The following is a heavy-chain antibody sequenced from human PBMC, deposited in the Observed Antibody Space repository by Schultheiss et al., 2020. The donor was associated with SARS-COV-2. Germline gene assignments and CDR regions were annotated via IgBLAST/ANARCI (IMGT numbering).Heavy chain of an antibody. CDR1: GGSIYNYY. Sequence: SQTLSRTCTVSGGSIYNYYWNWIRQPPGKGLEWISYIYYSGSTNYNPSLKSRVTISVDRSKNQFSLKLSSVTAADTAVYYCARHLYSTSGNYFYYYLGVWGKGTTVTVSS. D-gene: IGHD2-2*01. V-gene: IGHV4-59*08. J-gene: IGHJ6*03. CDR3: ARHLYSTSGNYFYYYLGV. CDR2: IYYSGST.